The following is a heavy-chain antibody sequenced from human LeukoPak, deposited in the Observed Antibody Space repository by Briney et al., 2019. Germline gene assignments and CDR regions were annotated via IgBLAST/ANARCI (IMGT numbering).Heavy chain of an antibody. J-gene: IGHJ5*02. D-gene: IGHD2-2*01. Sequence: GGSLRLSCAASGFTFSNYAMTWVRQAPGKGLEWVSTISDGGAATYYADSVKGRFTISRGNSKNTLSLQMNSLRAEDTAVYYCAKALNVLVPSTSRWFDPWGQGTLVTVSS. CDR2: ISDGGAAT. V-gene: IGHV3-23*01. CDR3: AKALNVLVPSTSRWFDP. CDR1: GFTFSNYA.